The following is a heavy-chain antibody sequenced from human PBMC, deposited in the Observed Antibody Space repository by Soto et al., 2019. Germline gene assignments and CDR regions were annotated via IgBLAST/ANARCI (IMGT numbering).Heavy chain of an antibody. Sequence: QVQLVQSGAEVKKPGASVKVSCKASGYTLPRSGISWVRKAPGQGLDWRGGIRTYNVDTNYAKTFQGRVTMTTDTSTSTVHMEVRSLRSDDTAVYYCAREGVAPYYYYGMDVWGQGTPVTVSS. CDR2: IRTYNVDT. CDR1: GYTLPRSG. J-gene: IGHJ6*02. V-gene: IGHV1-18*01. D-gene: IGHD5-12*01. CDR3: AREGVAPYYYYGMDV.